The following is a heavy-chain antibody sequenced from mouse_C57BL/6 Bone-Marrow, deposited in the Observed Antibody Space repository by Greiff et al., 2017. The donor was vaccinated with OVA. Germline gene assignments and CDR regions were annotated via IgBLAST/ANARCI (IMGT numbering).Heavy chain of an antibody. CDR2: IWTGGGK. CDR1: GFSLTSYA. J-gene: IGHJ4*01. CDR3: ASSDGYPYYYAMDY. D-gene: IGHD2-3*01. V-gene: IGHV2-9-1*01. Sequence: VQLVESGPGLVAPSQSLSITCTVSGFSLTSYAISWVRQPPGKGLEWLGVIWTGGGKNYNSAHKSRLSISKDNSKSQVFLKMNSLQTDDTARYDCASSDGYPYYYAMDYWGQGTSVTVSS.